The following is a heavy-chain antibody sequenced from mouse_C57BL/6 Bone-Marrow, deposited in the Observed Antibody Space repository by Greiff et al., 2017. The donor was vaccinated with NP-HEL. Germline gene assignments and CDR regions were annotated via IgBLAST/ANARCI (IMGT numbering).Heavy chain of an antibody. CDR2: IDPTSGGT. J-gene: IGHJ4*01. D-gene: IGHD1-1*01. Sequence: QVQLQQSGAELARPGASVKLSCKASGYTFTSYGISWVKQRPGRGLEWIGRIDPTSGGTKYNEKFKSKATLTVDKPSSTAYMQLSSLTSEDSAVYYCARDWYYGSSPMDYWGQGTSVTVSS. V-gene: IGHV1-72*01. CDR1: GYTFTSYG. CDR3: ARDWYYGSSPMDY.